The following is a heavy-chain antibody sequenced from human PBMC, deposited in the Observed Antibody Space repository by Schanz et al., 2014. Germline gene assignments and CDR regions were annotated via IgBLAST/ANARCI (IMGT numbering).Heavy chain of an antibody. CDR2: ISSSSSTI. D-gene: IGHD4-17*01. CDR3: ARKMKLGVYGGKGHDSLDI. Sequence: EVQLVASGGGLVQPGGSLRLSCAASGFSFSRYSMNWVRQAPGKGLEWISYISSSSSTIYHADSVKGRFTISRDNAKNSLYLQMNTLRAEDTAVYYCARKMKLGVYGGKGHDSLDIWGQGTMVTVSS. CDR1: GFSFSRYS. J-gene: IGHJ3*02. V-gene: IGHV3-48*01.